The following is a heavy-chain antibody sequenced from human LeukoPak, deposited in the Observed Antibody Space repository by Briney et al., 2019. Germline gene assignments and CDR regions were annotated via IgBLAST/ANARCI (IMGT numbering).Heavy chain of an antibody. V-gene: IGHV4-39*07. J-gene: IGHJ4*02. CDR1: GGSISSSSYY. CDR3: ARAPRSSGWYSFDY. Sequence: SETLSLTCTVSGGSISSSSYYWGWIRQPPGKGLEWIGSIYYSGSTNYNPSLKSRVTISVDTSKNQFSLKLSSVTAADTAVYYCARAPRSSGWYSFDYWGQGTLVTVSS. D-gene: IGHD6-19*01. CDR2: IYYSGST.